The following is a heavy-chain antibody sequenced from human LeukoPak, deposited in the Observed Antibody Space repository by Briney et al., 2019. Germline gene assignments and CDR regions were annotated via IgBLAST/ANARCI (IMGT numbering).Heavy chain of an antibody. J-gene: IGHJ3*02. CDR2: IYRSESTSWIYYSGSS. V-gene: IGHV4-39*07. D-gene: IGHD6-13*01. Sequence: SETLSLTCTVSGGSVNSGTYYWGWIRQPPGKGLEWIGSIYRSESTSWIYYSGSSSYNPSLKSRVTISVDTSKNQFSLRLGSVTAADTAVYYCAIRFSSSWYSDAFDIWGQGTMVTVSS. CDR3: AIRFSSSWYSDAFDI. CDR1: GGSVNSGTYY.